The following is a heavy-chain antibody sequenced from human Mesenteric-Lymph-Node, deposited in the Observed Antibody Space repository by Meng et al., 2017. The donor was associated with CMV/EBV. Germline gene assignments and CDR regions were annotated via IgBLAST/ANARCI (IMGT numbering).Heavy chain of an antibody. Sequence: GESLKISCAASGFTFSSYWMHWARQAPGKGLVWVSRINSDGSSTTYADSVKGRFTISRDNANNTLYLQMNSLRAEDTAVYYCARESVMRDSGRYFDYWGQGTLVTVSS. CDR3: ARESVMRDSGRYFDY. CDR1: GFTFSSYW. CDR2: INSDGSST. V-gene: IGHV3-74*01. J-gene: IGHJ4*02. D-gene: IGHD3-16*01.